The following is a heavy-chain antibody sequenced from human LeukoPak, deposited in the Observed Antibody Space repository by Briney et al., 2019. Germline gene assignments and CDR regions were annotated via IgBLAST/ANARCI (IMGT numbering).Heavy chain of an antibody. J-gene: IGHJ5*02. CDR3: AKAEYYDFWSGPGDSNWFDP. CDR2: ISGSGGST. CDR1: GFTFSSYA. Sequence: GGSLRLSCAASGFTFSSYAMSWVRQAPGKGLEWVSAISGSGGSTYYADSVKGRFTISRDNSKNTLYLQMNSLRAEDTAVYYCAKAEYYDFWSGPGDSNWFDPWGQGTLVTVSS. V-gene: IGHV3-23*01. D-gene: IGHD3-3*01.